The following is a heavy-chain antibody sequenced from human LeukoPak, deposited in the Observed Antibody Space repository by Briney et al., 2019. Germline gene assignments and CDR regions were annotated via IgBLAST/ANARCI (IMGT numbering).Heavy chain of an antibody. Sequence: GGSLRLSCTASGFTFGDYAIHWVRQAPGKGLEWVSAISGSGGSTYYADSVKGRFTISRDNSKNTLYLQMNSLRAEDTAVYYCAKALDDYGGDWGQGTLVTVSS. V-gene: IGHV3-23*01. CDR1: GFTFGDYA. CDR2: ISGSGGST. J-gene: IGHJ4*02. D-gene: IGHD4-23*01. CDR3: AKALDDYGGD.